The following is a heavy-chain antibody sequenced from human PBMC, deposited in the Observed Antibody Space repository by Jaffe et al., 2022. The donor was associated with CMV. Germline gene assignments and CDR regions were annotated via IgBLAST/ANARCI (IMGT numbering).Heavy chain of an antibody. CDR2: ILGNGVTT. CDR3: AKTTGIPDS. J-gene: IGHJ4*02. Sequence: EVQLLESGGDFVQPGGSLRLSCVVSGFSFSSYVMSWVRQAPGKGLEWVSGILGNGVTTYYADSVKGRFTISRDNSKNILYLQMNNLRAEDTAIYYCAKTTGIPDSWGQGTLVTVSS. CDR1: GFSFSSYV. V-gene: IGHV3-23*01. D-gene: IGHD1-1*01.